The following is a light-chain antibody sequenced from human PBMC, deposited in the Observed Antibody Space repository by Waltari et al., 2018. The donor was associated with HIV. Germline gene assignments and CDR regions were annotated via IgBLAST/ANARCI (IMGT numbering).Light chain of an antibody. CDR3: HQRSTWPIT. Sequence: EIVLTQSPATMSLSPGERATLPCRASQSVSSYLAWYHQKPGQAPRLLIYGASSRATGIPARFSGSGSGTDFTLTISSLEPGDFGVYYCHQRSTWPITFGQGTRLEIK. CDR1: QSVSSY. V-gene: IGKV3-11*01. J-gene: IGKJ5*01. CDR2: GAS.